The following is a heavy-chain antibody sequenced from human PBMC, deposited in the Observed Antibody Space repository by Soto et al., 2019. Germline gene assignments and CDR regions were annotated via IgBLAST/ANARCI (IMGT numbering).Heavy chain of an antibody. D-gene: IGHD5-12*01. J-gene: IGHJ5*02. CDR2: TYFRSKWYN. V-gene: IGHV6-1*01. CDR3: AKGDNLGPKTGYAFDP. CDR1: GDSVSSNTAS. Sequence: LSLTCAISGDSVSSNTASWNWIRQSPSRGLEWLGRTYFRSKWYNDYAVSVKSRIIINPDTSDNQFSLQLNSVTPEDTAVYFCAKGDNLGPKTGYAFDPWGQGIMVTVSS.